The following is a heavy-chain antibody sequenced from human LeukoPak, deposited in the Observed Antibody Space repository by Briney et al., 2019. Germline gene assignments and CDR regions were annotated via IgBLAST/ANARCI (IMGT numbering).Heavy chain of an antibody. CDR2: IYYSGST. D-gene: IGHD1-26*01. CDR3: ATQVGATMAY. Sequence: SETLSLTCTVSGGSISSYYWSWIRQPPGKGLEWIGYIYYSGSTNYNPSLKSRVTISVDTSKNQFSLKLSSVTAADTAVYYCATQVGATMAYWGQGTLVTVSS. V-gene: IGHV4-59*01. J-gene: IGHJ4*02. CDR1: GGSISSYY.